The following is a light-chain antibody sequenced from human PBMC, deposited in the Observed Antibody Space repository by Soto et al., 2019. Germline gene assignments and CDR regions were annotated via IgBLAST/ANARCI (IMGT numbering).Light chain of an antibody. CDR2: DVN. Sequence: QSVLTQPASVSGSPGQSITISCTGTSSDVGRYNYVSWYQQHPGKAPKLMIYDVNNRPSGLSNRFSGSKSGNTASLTISGLQAEDEADYYCSSYTGSSTVLFGGGTKLTVL. CDR3: SSYTGSSTVL. J-gene: IGLJ2*01. CDR1: SSDVGRYNY. V-gene: IGLV2-14*01.